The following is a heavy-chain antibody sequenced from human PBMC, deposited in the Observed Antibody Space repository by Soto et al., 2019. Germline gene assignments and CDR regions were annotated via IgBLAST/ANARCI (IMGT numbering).Heavy chain of an antibody. D-gene: IGHD1-1*01. CDR3: ARGPRVSSTGTGAH. J-gene: IGHJ4*02. V-gene: IGHV3-74*01. Sequence: GGSLRLSCSVSGFTFSAYWMHWVRQVPGRGLTWVSRISDDGSTATYADSVKGRFVISRDNAKNSLYLEMNTLRADDSGLYYCARGPRVSSTGTGAHWGRGTLVTVSS. CDR2: ISDDGSTA. CDR1: GFTFSAYW.